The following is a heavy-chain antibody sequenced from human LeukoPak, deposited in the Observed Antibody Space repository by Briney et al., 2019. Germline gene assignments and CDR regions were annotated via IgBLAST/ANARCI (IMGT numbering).Heavy chain of an antibody. V-gene: IGHV3-21*01. CDR3: ARGQWELNDAFDI. Sequence: GGSLRLSCAASGFTFSDYNMNWVRQSPEKGLEWVSSITSGTTYIYYADSVRGRFTISRDNAKNSLYLQMNSLRAEDTAVYYCARGQWELNDAFDIWGQGTMVTVSS. CDR2: ITSGTTYI. CDR1: GFTFSDYN. J-gene: IGHJ3*02. D-gene: IGHD1-26*01.